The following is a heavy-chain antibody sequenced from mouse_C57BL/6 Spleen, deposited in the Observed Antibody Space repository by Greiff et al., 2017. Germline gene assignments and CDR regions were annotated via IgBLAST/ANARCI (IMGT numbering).Heavy chain of an antibody. CDR1: GYTFTGYW. J-gene: IGHJ4*01. V-gene: IGHV1-9*01. Sequence: QVQLMESGAELMKPGASVKLSCKATGYTFTGYWIEWVKQRPGHGLEWIGEILTGSGSTNYNEKFKGKATFTADTSSNTAYMQLSSLTTKDSAIYYCARGGDYAMDYWGQGTSVTVSS. CDR3: ARGGDYAMDY. CDR2: ILTGSGST.